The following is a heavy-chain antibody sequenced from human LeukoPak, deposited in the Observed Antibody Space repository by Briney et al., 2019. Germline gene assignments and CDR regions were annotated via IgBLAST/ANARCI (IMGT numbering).Heavy chain of an antibody. D-gene: IGHD6-13*01. CDR1: GYSFTSYW. CDR3: ARLPGGGSSWEYYFDY. V-gene: IGHV5-51*01. Sequence: GESLKISCKGSGYSFTSYWIGWVRQMPGKGLEWMGIIYPGDSDTRYSPSFQGQVTISADKSISTAYLQWGSLKASDTAMYYCARLPGGGSSWEYYFDYWGQGTLVTVSS. J-gene: IGHJ4*02. CDR2: IYPGDSDT.